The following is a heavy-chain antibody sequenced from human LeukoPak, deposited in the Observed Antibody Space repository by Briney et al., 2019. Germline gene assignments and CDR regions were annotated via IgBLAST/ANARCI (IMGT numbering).Heavy chain of an antibody. CDR3: ARPGGSSWLDYYYYGMDV. J-gene: IGHJ6*02. D-gene: IGHD6-13*01. CDR1: GFTFSSYS. Sequence: PGGSLRLSCAASGFTFSSYSMNWVRQAPGKGLEWVSSISSSSSYIYYADSMNGRFTISRDNAKNSLYLQMNSLRAEDTAVYYCARPGGSSWLDYYYYGMDVWGQGTTVTVSS. V-gene: IGHV3-21*01. CDR2: ISSSSSYI.